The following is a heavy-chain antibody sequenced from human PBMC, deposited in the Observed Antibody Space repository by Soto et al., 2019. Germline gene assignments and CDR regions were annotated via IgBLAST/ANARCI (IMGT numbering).Heavy chain of an antibody. CDR2: IIPIFGTA. J-gene: IGHJ6*02. V-gene: IGHV1-69*12. CDR1: GGTFSSYA. Sequence: QVQLVQSGAEVKKPGSSVKVSCTASGGTFSSYAISWVRQAPGQGLEWMGGIIPIFGTANYAQKFQGRVTINADESTSTAYMEVSGLSSEDTAVYYCAFGGYYYFDYYGMDVWGQGTTVTVSS. CDR3: AFGGYYYFDYYGMDV. D-gene: IGHD3-22*01.